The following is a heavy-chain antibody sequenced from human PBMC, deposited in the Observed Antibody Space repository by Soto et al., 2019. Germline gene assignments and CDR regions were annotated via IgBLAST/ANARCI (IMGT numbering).Heavy chain of an antibody. CDR3: ARENSVQAWLHHFDH. CDR2: ISDDGASI. Sequence: LGGSLRLSCEASGFSFSSFAMNWVRQAPGRGLEWVSYISDDGASIYYADSLKGRFTISRDNAKNSLSLQMNNLRAEDTAVYYCARENSVQAWLHHFDHWGLGTLVTVS. V-gene: IGHV3-48*03. D-gene: IGHD5-18*01. CDR1: GFSFSSFA. J-gene: IGHJ4*02.